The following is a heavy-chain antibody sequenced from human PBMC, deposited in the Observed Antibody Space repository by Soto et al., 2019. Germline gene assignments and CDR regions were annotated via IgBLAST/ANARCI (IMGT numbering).Heavy chain of an antibody. D-gene: IGHD3-3*01. V-gene: IGHV3-23*01. CDR1: GFTFSSYA. Sequence: GGSLRLSCAASGFTFSSYAMSWVRQAPGKGLEWVSAISGSGGSTYYADSVKGRFTISRDNSKNTLYLQMNSLRAEDTAVYYCAKFVVTIFGAVPDYFDYWGQGTLVTVSS. CDR3: AKFVVTIFGAVPDYFDY. CDR2: ISGSGGST. J-gene: IGHJ4*02.